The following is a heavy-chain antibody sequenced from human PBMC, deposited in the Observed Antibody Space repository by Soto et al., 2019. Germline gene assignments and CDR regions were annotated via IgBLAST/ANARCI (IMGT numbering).Heavy chain of an antibody. CDR3: ARDSLLVATPFDY. CDR1: GFTFSSYS. J-gene: IGHJ4*02. D-gene: IGHD5-12*01. Sequence: EVQLVESGGGLVQPGGSLRLSCAASGFTFSSYSMNWVRQAPGKGLEWVSYITSSSSTIYYADSVKGRFTISTANAKNSMYLQMNSLRDEDTAVYDWARDSLLVATPFDYWGQGTLVTVSS. V-gene: IGHV3-48*02. CDR2: ITSSSSTI.